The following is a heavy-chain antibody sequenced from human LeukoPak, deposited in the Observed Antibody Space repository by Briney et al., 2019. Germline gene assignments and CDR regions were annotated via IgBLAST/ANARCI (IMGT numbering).Heavy chain of an antibody. V-gene: IGHV3-9*01. CDR2: ISWNSGSI. D-gene: IGHD3-22*01. CDR1: RFTFDDYA. CDR3: AKDNYYDSSGYPDY. J-gene: IGHJ4*02. Sequence: PGGSLRLSCAASRFTFDDYAMHWVRQAPGKGLEWVSGISWNSGSIGYADSVKGRFTISRDNAKNSLYLQMNSLRAEDTALYYCAKDNYYDSSGYPDYWGQGTLVTVSS.